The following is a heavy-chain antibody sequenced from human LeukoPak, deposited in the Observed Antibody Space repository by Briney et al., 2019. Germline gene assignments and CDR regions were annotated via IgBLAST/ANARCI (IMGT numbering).Heavy chain of an antibody. V-gene: IGHV3-23*01. CDR2: ISGSGGST. CDR1: GFTFSSYG. J-gene: IGHJ6*03. Sequence: GGTLRLSCAASGFTFSSYGMSWVRQAPGKGLEWVSAISGSGGSTYYADSVKGRFTISRDNSKNTLYLQMNSLRAEDTAVYYCAKLGYCSGGSCYTIYYYYMDVWGEGTTVTISS. CDR3: AKLGYCSGGSCYTIYYYYMDV. D-gene: IGHD2-15*01.